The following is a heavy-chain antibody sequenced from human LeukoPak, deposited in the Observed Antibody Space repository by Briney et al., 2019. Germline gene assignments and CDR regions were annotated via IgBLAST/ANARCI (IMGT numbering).Heavy chain of an antibody. J-gene: IGHJ6*03. CDR2: ISAYNGNT. V-gene: IGHV1-18*01. Sequence: ASVTVSCKASGYTFTSYGISWVRQAPGQGLEWMGWISAYNGNTNYAQKLQGRVTMTTDTSTSTAYMELRSLRSDDTAVYYCARVPLLRYFDWLLYHTGDYYYMDVWGKGTTVTISS. CDR3: ARVPLLRYFDWLLYHTGDYYYMDV. CDR1: GYTFTSYG. D-gene: IGHD3-9*01.